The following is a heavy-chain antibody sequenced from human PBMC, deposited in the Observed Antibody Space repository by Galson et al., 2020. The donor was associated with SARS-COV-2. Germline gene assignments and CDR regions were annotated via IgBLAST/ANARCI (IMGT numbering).Heavy chain of an antibody. J-gene: IGHJ4*02. V-gene: IGHV1-18*01. CDR1: GYIFNTYG. CDR3: ARDGEGWTAIVGY. CDR2: ISAYNGNT. D-gene: IGHD2-21*01. Sequence: ASVKVSCKSSGYIFNTYGISWLRQAPGHGLAWMGWISAYNGNTKYAQKFQGRVTMTTDTPTSTAYMELKSLTSDDTAVYYCARDGEGWTAIVGYWGQVTLVVVSS.